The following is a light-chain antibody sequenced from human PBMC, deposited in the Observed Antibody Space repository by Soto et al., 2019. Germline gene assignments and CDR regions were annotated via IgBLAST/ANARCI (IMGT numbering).Light chain of an antibody. CDR3: QQYNIYPLT. Sequence: DVQMTQSPSSLSASVGDRVTITCRASQDINSYLAWYQQKPGNAPKSLIYAASSLQTGVPSRFSGSESGTDFTLTIRNLQPEDSATYYGQQYNIYPLTFGGGTKVEIK. CDR1: QDINSY. V-gene: IGKV1D-16*01. J-gene: IGKJ4*01. CDR2: AAS.